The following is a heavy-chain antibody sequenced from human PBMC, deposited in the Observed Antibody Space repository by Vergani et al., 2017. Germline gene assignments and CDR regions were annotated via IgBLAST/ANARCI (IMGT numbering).Heavy chain of an antibody. CDR2: IWYDGINK. D-gene: IGHD3/OR15-3a*01. CDR3: ARVLWDYDAFDI. V-gene: IGHV3-33*01. J-gene: IGHJ3*02. CDR1: GFTFSSYG. Sequence: QVQLVESGGGVVQPGRSLRLSCAASGFTFSSYGMHWVRQAPGKGLEWVAVIWYDGINKYYADSVKGRFTISRDNSKNTLYLQMNSLRAEYTAVYYCARVLWDYDAFDIWGQGTMVTVSS.